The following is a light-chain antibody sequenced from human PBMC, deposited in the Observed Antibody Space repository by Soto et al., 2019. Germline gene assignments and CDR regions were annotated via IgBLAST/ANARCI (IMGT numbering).Light chain of an antibody. V-gene: IGKV3-20*01. CDR3: QQYGSSGT. CDR2: DTS. Sequence: EIVLTQSPGTLSVSPGERATLSCRASQSVSIHLAWYQQKPGQAPRLLIYDTSTRATGIPARFSGSGSGTEFTLTITPLEPEDFAVYYCQQYGSSGTFGQGTKVDIK. CDR1: QSVSIH. J-gene: IGKJ1*01.